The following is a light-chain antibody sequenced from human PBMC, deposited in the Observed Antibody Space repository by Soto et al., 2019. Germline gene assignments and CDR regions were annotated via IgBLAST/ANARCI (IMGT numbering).Light chain of an antibody. J-gene: IGLJ3*02. Sequence: QSVLTQPPSVSGAPGQRVTISCTGYNSNIGAGYDVHWYQQLPGTAPKLLIYGNSNRPSGVPDRFSASKSGTSASLAITGLQAEVEVDYSCQSYDSSLSGWVFGGGPKLTAL. CDR2: GNS. CDR1: NSNIGAGYD. CDR3: QSYDSSLSGWV. V-gene: IGLV1-40*01.